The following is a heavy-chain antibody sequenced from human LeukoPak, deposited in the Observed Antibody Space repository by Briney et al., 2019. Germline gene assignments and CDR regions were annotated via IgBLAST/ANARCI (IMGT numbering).Heavy chain of an antibody. D-gene: IGHD6-19*01. J-gene: IGHJ5*02. CDR3: ATEGYSSGPPISNWFDP. CDR1: GFTFRSYS. CDR2: ISSSSSYK. V-gene: IGHV3-21*01. Sequence: PGGSLRLSCAASGFTFRSYSMNWVRQAPGKGLEWVSSISSSSSYKYYADSVKGRFTISRDNAKNSLYLQMNSLRAEDTAVYYCATEGYSSGPPISNWFDPWGQGTPVTVSS.